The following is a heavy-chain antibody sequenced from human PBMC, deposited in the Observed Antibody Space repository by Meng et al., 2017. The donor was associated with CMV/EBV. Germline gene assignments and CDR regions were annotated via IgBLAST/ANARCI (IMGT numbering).Heavy chain of an antibody. CDR2: IIPIFGTA. V-gene: IGHV1-69*05. J-gene: IGHJ2*01. Sequence: SVKVSCKASGGTFSSYAISWVRQAPGQGLEWMGGIIPIFGTANYAQKFQGRVTITTDESTSTAYMELSSLRSEDAAVYYCARSRGDVITMMRGWYFDLWGRGTLVTVSS. D-gene: IGHD3-22*01. CDR3: ARSRGDVITMMRGWYFDL. CDR1: GGTFSSYA.